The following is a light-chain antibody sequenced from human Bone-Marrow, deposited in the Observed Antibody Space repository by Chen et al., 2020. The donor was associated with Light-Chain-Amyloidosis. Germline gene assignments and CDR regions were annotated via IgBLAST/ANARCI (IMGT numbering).Light chain of an antibody. CDR3: QSYQGSSQGV. V-gene: IGLV6-57*01. J-gene: IGLJ3*02. Sequence: NFMLTQPHSVSESPGKTVIISCTRSSGSIATNYVQWHQQRPGSSPTTVIYEDDQRPSGVPDRYSSSIDRSSNSASLTISGLKADDEADYYCQSYQGSSQGVFGGGTKLTVL. CDR1: SGSIATNY. CDR2: EDD.